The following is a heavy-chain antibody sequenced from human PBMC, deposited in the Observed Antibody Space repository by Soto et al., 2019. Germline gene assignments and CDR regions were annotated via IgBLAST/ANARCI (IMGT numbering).Heavy chain of an antibody. D-gene: IGHD6-19*01. Sequence: SVKVSCKASGGTFSSYAISWVRQAPGQGLEWMGGIIPIFGTANYAQKFQGRVTITADKSTSTAYMELSSLRSEDTAVYYCARKSSGWTNNWFDPWGQGTLVTVYS. CDR2: IIPIFGTA. CDR1: GGTFSSYA. CDR3: ARKSSGWTNNWFDP. J-gene: IGHJ5*02. V-gene: IGHV1-69*06.